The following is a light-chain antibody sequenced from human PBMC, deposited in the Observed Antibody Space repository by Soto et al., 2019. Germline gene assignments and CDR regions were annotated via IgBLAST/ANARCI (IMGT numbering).Light chain of an antibody. J-gene: IGLJ2*01. CDR3: SAYTSTSTLV. CDR2: EVT. Sequence: HSVLTQPASVSGSPGQSITISCTGSSSDVGGHNYVSWYQQHPGKAPKLMIYEVTNRPSGVSNRFSGSKSGNTASLTISGIQAEDEADYYCSAYTSTSTLVFGGGTKLTVL. V-gene: IGLV2-14*01. CDR1: SSDVGGHNY.